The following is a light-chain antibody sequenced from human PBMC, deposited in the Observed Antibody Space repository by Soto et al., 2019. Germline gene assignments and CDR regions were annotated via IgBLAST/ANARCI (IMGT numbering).Light chain of an antibody. CDR2: DVS. Sequence: QSALTQPASVSGSPGQSITISCTGTSSDVGGYNYVSWYQQHPGKAPKLMIYDVSNRPSGVSNRFSGSKSGNTASLTISGLQAEDEADYDCSSYTSRIHVVFGGGTKLTVL. J-gene: IGLJ2*01. CDR3: SSYTSRIHVV. V-gene: IGLV2-14*01. CDR1: SSDVGGYNY.